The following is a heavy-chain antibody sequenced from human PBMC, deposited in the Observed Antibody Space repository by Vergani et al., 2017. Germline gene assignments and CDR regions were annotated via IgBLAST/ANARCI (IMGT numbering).Heavy chain of an antibody. D-gene: IGHD3-3*01. CDR3: ARDYTYDRQYGLDV. CDR2: ISTYNGNT. CDR1: GYTFTSYD. Sequence: QVQLVQSGAEVKKPGASVKVSCKASGYTFTSYDINWVRQATGQGLEWMGWISTYNGNTDYAQKFQDRVTMTTDTSTSTAYMELRSLRADDTAIYYCARDYTYDRQYGLDVWGQGTTVTVSS. J-gene: IGHJ6*02. V-gene: IGHV1-18*01.